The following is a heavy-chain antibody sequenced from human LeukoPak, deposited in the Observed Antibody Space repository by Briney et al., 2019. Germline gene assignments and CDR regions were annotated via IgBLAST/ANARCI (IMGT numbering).Heavy chain of an antibody. CDR1: GFTFSSYV. CDR2: ITSNGGTT. V-gene: IGHV3-64D*09. Sequence: GGSLRLSCSASGFTFSSYVMHWVRQAPGKGLEYVSAITSNGGTTYYADSVKGRFTISRDNSKNTLYLQMSSLRAEDTAVFYCVRYYYDSSGYQHYFDYWGQGTLVTVSS. CDR3: VRYYYDSSGYQHYFDY. J-gene: IGHJ4*02. D-gene: IGHD3-22*01.